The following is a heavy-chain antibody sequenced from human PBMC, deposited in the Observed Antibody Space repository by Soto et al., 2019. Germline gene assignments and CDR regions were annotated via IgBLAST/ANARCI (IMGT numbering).Heavy chain of an antibody. CDR1: GFTFSSYA. CDR2: ISGSGGST. CDR3: AKPIYYDNSPDY. Sequence: EQLVESGGGVVQPGRSLRLSCAASGFTFSSYAMSWVRQAPGKGLEWVSAISGSGGSTYYADSVKGRFTISRDNSKNTLYLQMNSLRAEDTAVYYCAKPIYYDNSPDYWGQGTLVTVSS. D-gene: IGHD3-9*01. J-gene: IGHJ4*02. V-gene: IGHV3-23*04.